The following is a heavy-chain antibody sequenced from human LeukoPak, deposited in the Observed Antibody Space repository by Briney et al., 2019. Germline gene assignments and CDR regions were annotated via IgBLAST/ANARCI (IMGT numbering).Heavy chain of an antibody. J-gene: IGHJ4*02. CDR3: AKDMTPSHDYFDY. V-gene: IGHV3-33*06. Sequence: PGRSLRLSCAASGFTFSSYGMRWVRQAPGKGLEWVAVIWYDGSNKYYADSVKGRFTISRDNSKNTLYLQMNSLRAEDTAVYYCAKDMTPSHDYFDYWGQGTLVTVSS. CDR2: IWYDGSNK. D-gene: IGHD3-16*01. CDR1: GFTFSSYG.